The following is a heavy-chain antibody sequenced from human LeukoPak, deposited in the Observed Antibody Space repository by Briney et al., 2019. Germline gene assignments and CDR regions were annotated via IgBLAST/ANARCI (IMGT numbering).Heavy chain of an antibody. V-gene: IGHV1-69*04. CDR1: GGTFSSYA. CDR2: IIPILGIA. J-gene: IGHJ3*02. Sequence: ASVKVSCKASGGTFSSYAISWVRQAPGQGLEWMGRIIPILGIANYAQKFQGRVTIPADKSTSTAYMELSSLRSEDTAVYYCARHLAWGAFDIWGQGTMVTVSS. CDR3: ARHLAWGAFDI. D-gene: IGHD7-27*01.